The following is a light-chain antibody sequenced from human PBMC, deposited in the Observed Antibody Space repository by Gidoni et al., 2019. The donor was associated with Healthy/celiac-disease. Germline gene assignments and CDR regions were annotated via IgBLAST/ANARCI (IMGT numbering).Light chain of an antibody. CDR3: QQYNNWPLT. CDR2: GAS. V-gene: IGKV3-15*01. CDR1: QSVSSN. Sequence: PATLSVSPGERATLSCRASQSVSSNLAWYQQKPGQAPRLLIYGASTRATGIPARFSGSGSGTEFTLTISSLQSEDFAVYYCQQYNNWPLTFGGGTKVEIK. J-gene: IGKJ4*01.